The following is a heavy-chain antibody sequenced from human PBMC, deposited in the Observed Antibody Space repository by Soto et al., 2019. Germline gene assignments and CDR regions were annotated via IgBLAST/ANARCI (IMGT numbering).Heavy chain of an antibody. D-gene: IGHD2-2*01. Sequence: GGSLRLSCAASGLTFSNFAMGWVRQAPGKGLEWVSTVTTGGDTTYYADSVKGRFTISRDNSKNTLYLQMNSLRAEDTAVYYCARDCCSSISPFDYWGQGTLVTVSS. J-gene: IGHJ4*02. CDR3: ARDCCSSISPFDY. CDR2: VTTGGDTT. CDR1: GLTFSNFA. V-gene: IGHV3-23*01.